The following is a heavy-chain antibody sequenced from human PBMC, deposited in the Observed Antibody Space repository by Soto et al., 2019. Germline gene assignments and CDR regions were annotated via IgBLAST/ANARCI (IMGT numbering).Heavy chain of an antibody. D-gene: IGHD6-19*01. J-gene: IGHJ6*02. Sequence: TSETLSLTCAVYGYSIRSSDWWGWIRQPPGKGLEWIGDITHGGSTNYNPSLKRRGTMSVDPSKNQFSLNLTSVTAVDTAVYYCARMAVTTFYYYAMDVWGQGTTVTVSS. CDR1: GYSIRSSDW. CDR3: ARMAVTTFYYYAMDV. V-gene: IGHV4-28*01. CDR2: ITHGGST.